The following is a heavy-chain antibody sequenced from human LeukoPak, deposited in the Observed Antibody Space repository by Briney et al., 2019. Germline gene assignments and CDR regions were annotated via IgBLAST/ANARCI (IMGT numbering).Heavy chain of an antibody. Sequence: PGGSLRLSCAASGFTFSSCAMSWVRQAPGEGLEWVSTINDRGIATYYADSVKGRFTISRDNSKNTLSLQVSSLRAEDTAIYYCAKGLKTAVGPYKGYHYYMDVWDKGTTVTVSS. D-gene: IGHD5-18*01. CDR3: AKGLKTAVGPYKGYHYYMDV. V-gene: IGHV3-23*01. J-gene: IGHJ6*03. CDR2: INDRGIAT. CDR1: GFTFSSCA.